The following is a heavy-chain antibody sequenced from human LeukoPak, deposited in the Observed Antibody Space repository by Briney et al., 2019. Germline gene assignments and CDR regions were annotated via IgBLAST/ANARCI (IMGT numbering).Heavy chain of an antibody. CDR2: ISYDGSNK. CDR3: AKGGFEWELLSKLTTHPDYYYYGMDV. V-gene: IGHV3-30*18. CDR1: GFTFSSYG. J-gene: IGHJ6*02. D-gene: IGHD1-26*01. Sequence: PGGSLRLFCAASGFTFSSYGMHWVRQAPGKGLEWVAVISYDGSNKYYADSVKGRFTISRDNSKNTLYLQMNSLRAEDTAVYYCAKGGFEWELLSKLTTHPDYYYYGMDVWGQGTTVTVSS.